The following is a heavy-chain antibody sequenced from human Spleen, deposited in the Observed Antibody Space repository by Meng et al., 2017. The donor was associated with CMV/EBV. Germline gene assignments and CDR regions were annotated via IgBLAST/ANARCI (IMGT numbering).Heavy chain of an antibody. CDR2: INPNSGGT. J-gene: IGHJ6*02. CDR1: GGTFSSYA. V-gene: IGHV1-2*02. Sequence: ASVKVSCKASGGTFSSYAISWVRQAPGQGLEWMGWINPNSGGTNYAQKFQGRVTMTRDTSISTAYMELSRLRSDDTAVYYCARSHVPGSPGDLGGMDVWGQGTTVTVSS. CDR3: ARSHVPGSPGDLGGMDV. D-gene: IGHD3-10*01.